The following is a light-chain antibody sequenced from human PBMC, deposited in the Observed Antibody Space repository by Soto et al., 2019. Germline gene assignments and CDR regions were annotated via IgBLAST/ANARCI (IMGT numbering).Light chain of an antibody. J-gene: IGKJ5*01. CDR1: QSVSSSY. CDR2: GVS. CDR3: QHYVNYPPIT. Sequence: EIVLTQSPGTLSLSPGERATLSCRASQSVSSSYLAWYQQKPGQAPRLLIYGVSSRATGITDRFSGSGSGTAFTLTISRLEPEDFAVYYCQHYVNYPPITFGQGTRLEIK. V-gene: IGKV3-20*01.